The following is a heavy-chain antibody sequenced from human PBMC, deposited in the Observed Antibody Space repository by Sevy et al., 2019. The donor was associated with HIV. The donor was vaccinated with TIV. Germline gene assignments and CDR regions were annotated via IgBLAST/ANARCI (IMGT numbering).Heavy chain of an antibody. Sequence: GESLKISCQGSGYSFPSHWIGWVRPMPGKGLEWMGIIFPDDSDTRYSQSFQGQVTFSADKSINTAYLQWSSLKASDTAMYYCATSRSGYFDSSGYYIYWGQGALVTVSS. D-gene: IGHD3-22*01. V-gene: IGHV5-51*01. J-gene: IGHJ4*02. CDR2: IFPDDSDT. CDR1: GYSFPSHW. CDR3: ATSRSGYFDSSGYYIY.